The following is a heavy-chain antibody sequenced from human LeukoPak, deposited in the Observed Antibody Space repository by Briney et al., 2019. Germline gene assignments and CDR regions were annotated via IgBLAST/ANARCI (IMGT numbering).Heavy chain of an antibody. J-gene: IGHJ6*04. CDR1: GFTFSSYE. CDR2: ISSSGSTI. V-gene: IGHV3-48*03. D-gene: IGHD3-10*02. Sequence: PGGSLRLSCAASGFTFSSYEMNWVRHAPGKGLEGVSYISSSGSTIYYADSVKGRFTISRDNATNSLYLQMNSLRAEDTAVYYCAELGITMIGGVWGKGTTVTISS. CDR3: AELGITMIGGV.